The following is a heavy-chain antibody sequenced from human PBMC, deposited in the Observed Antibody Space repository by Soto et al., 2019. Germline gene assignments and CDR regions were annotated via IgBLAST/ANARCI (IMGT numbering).Heavy chain of an antibody. CDR2: IYHSGST. CDR3: ARHYAVVLYHFDY. V-gene: IGHV4-30-2*01. Sequence: SSETLSLTCAVSGGSISSGGYSWSWIRQPPGKGLEWIGYIYHSGSTYYNPSLKSRVTISVDRSKNQFSLKLSSVTAADTAVYYCARHYAVVLYHFDYWGLGTLVTVSS. J-gene: IGHJ4*02. CDR1: GGSISSGGYS. D-gene: IGHD2-15*01.